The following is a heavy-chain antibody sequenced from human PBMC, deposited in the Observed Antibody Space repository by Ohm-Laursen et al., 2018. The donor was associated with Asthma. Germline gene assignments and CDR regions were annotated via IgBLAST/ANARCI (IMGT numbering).Heavy chain of an antibody. J-gene: IGHJ5*02. V-gene: IGHV4-31*03. D-gene: IGHD3-10*01. CDR1: GGSISSGGYY. CDR2: IYYSGST. Sequence: SETLSLTCSVSGGSISSGGYYWSWIRQHPGKGLEWIGYIYYSGSTYYNPSLKSRVTISVDTSKNQFSLKLSSVTAADTAVYYCARDGLLWFREGFDPWGQGTLVTVSS. CDR3: ARDGLLWFREGFDP.